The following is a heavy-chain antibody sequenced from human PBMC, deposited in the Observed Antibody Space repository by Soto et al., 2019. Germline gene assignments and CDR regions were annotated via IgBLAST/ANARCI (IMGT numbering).Heavy chain of an antibody. Sequence: SETLSLTCTVAGGSISSSSYYWGWIRQPQGKGREWIGSIYYSGSTYYNPSLKSRVTISEDTPKNQFSLKLSSVTAADTALYSCASPKRYRYSSGYWGQGTLVTVSS. CDR1: GGSISSSSYY. V-gene: IGHV4-39*01. J-gene: IGHJ4*02. D-gene: IGHD5-18*01. CDR2: IYYSGST. CDR3: ASPKRYRYSSGY.